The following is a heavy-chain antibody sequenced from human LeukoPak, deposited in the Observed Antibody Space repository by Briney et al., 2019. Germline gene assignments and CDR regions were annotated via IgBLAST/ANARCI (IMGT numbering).Heavy chain of an antibody. V-gene: IGHV3-30-3*01. CDR3: ARDIQWLEYFDY. J-gene: IGHJ4*02. D-gene: IGHD6-19*01. CDR2: ISYDGNNK. Sequence: GGSLRLSCAASGFTFSSYAMHWVRQAPGKGLEWVAVISYDGNNKYYADSVKGRFTISRDNSKNTLYLQMNSLRAEDTAVYYYARDIQWLEYFDYWGQGTLVTVSS. CDR1: GFTFSSYA.